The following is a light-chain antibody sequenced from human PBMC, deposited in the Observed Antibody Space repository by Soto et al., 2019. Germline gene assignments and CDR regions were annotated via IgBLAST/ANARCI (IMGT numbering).Light chain of an antibody. CDR2: TAS. CDR1: QGISDY. J-gene: IGKJ1*01. CDR3: QKYNSAPWT. Sequence: DIQMTQSPSSLSASVGDRVTITCRASQGISDYLGWYQQKPGKVPKLLIYTASTLQSGVPSRFSGSGSGTDFTLTISSLQHEDVATYYCQKYNSAPWTFGQGTKVEIK. V-gene: IGKV1-27*01.